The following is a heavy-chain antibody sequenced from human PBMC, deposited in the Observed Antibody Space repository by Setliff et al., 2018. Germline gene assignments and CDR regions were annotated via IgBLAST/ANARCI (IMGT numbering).Heavy chain of an antibody. CDR1: GYSFTSYW. CDR2: IYPGDSDT. J-gene: IGHJ3*02. CDR3: ARHYDILTGYYRGPDAFDI. Sequence: PGESLKISCKGSGYSFTSYWIGWVRQMPGKGLEWMGIIYPGDSDTRYSPSFQGQVTISADKSISTAYLQWSSLKASDTAMYYCARHYDILTGYYRGPDAFDIWGRGTMVTVSS. V-gene: IGHV5-51*01. D-gene: IGHD3-9*01.